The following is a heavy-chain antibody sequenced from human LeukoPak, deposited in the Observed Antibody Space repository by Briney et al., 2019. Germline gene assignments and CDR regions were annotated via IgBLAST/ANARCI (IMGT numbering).Heavy chain of an antibody. CDR2: ISGSGDST. V-gene: IGHV3-23*01. D-gene: IGHD6-13*01. CDR1: GFTFSRYA. J-gene: IGHJ4*02. CDR3: AKDVAAAGAAFDY. Sequence: GGSLRLSCAASGFTFSRYAMSWVRQAPGKGLEWVSGISGSGDSTYNADSVKGRFTISRDNSKNTLYLQMNSLRAEDMALYYCAKDVAAAGAAFDYWGQGTLVTVSS.